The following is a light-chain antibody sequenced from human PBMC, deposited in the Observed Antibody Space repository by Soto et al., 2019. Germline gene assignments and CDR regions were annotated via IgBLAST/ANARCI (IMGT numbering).Light chain of an antibody. V-gene: IGKV1-27*01. J-gene: IGKJ1*01. CDR2: AAS. CDR3: QKYNSAPWT. CDR1: QGISNY. Sequence: DIQMTQSPSSLSASVGYXXTXXFXASQGISNYLAWYQQKPGKVPKLLIYAASTLQSGVPSRFSGSGSGTDFTLTISSLQPEDVATYYCQKYNSAPWTFGQGTKVDIK.